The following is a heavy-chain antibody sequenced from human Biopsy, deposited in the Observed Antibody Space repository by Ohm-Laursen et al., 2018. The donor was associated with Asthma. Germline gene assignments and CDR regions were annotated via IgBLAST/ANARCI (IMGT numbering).Heavy chain of an antibody. CDR1: GFSFSSYW. Sequence: SLRLSCTASGFSFSSYWMSWVRQAPGKGLEWVANIKQDGSEKYYVDSVKGRFSTSRDNAKNSLCLQMNSLRAEDTAVYYCARDAPTGGYIDYWGLGTLVTVSS. V-gene: IGHV3-7*01. CDR2: IKQDGSEK. CDR3: ARDAPTGGYIDY. J-gene: IGHJ4*02. D-gene: IGHD7-27*01.